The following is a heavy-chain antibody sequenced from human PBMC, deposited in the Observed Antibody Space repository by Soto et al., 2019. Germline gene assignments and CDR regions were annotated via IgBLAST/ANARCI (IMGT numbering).Heavy chain of an antibody. CDR2: IMPTFGSA. CDR1: GGSFSSHG. Sequence: SVKVSCKASGGSFSSHGIAWVRQVPGQGLEWVGGIMPTFGSATYAPKFQGRVTITADKSTSTAYMELGSLRSEDTAVYYCATERSAQYFDYWGQGTLVTVSS. CDR3: ATERSAQYFDY. D-gene: IGHD1-1*01. J-gene: IGHJ4*02. V-gene: IGHV1-69*06.